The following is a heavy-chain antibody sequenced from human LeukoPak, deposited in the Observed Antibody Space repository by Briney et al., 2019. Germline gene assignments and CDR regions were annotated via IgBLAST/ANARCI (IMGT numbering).Heavy chain of an antibody. CDR2: INPNSGGT. CDR1: GYTFTSCG. J-gene: IGHJ4*02. CDR3: ARGDGYNLDY. Sequence: ASVKVSCKASGYTFTSCGISWVRQAPGQGLEWMGWINPNSGGTNYAQKFQGRVTMTRDTSISTAYMELSRLRSDDTAVYYCARGDGYNLDYWGQGTLVTVSS. V-gene: IGHV1-2*02. D-gene: IGHD5-24*01.